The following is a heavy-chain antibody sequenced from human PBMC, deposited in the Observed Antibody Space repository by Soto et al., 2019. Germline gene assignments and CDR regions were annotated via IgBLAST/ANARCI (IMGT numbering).Heavy chain of an antibody. V-gene: IGHV1-69*01. CDR2: VVHIFGTA. J-gene: IGHJ5*02. D-gene: IGHD2-21*02. Sequence: QVQLVQSGAEVKKPGSSVKVSCKASGGTFSSYAISWVRQAPGQGLEWMGGVVHIFGTANYAQTFQGRVTMTADESTSTACMELSSLRSEATAVYYCARDLAYCGGDCYSVWFDPWGQGTLVTVSS. CDR1: GGTFSSYA. CDR3: ARDLAYCGGDCYSVWFDP.